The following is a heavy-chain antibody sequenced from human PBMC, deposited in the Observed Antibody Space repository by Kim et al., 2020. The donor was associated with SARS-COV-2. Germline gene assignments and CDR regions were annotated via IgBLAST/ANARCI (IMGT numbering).Heavy chain of an antibody. J-gene: IGHJ4*02. Sequence: YTQKLQGRVTMTTDTSTSTAYMELRSLRSDDTAVYYCARVDPQYSSGWDNWGQGTLVTVSS. D-gene: IGHD6-19*01. CDR3: ARVDPQYSSGWDN. V-gene: IGHV1-18*01.